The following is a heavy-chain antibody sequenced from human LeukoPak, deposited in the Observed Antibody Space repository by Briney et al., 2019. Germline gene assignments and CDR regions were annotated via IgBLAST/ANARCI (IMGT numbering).Heavy chain of an antibody. CDR3: ARALPSRRYYFDF. CDR2: VSSSHSTI. Sequence: GGSLRPSCAASGFIFSRHEMNWVRQAPGKGLEWVSYVSSSHSTIFYADSVKGRFTISRDNAKNSLYLQMNSLRAEDTAVYYCARALPSRRYYFDFWGQGTLVTVSS. CDR1: GFIFSRHE. V-gene: IGHV3-48*03. D-gene: IGHD6-13*01. J-gene: IGHJ4*02.